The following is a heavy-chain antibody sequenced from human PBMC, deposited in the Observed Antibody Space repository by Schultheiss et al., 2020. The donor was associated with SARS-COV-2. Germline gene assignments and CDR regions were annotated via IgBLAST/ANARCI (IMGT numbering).Heavy chain of an antibody. D-gene: IGHD5-12*01. CDR2: IYYSGST. J-gene: IGHJ6*02. Sequence: SQTLSLTCTVSGGSISSGGYYWSWIRQPPGKGLEWIGYIYYSGSTYYNPSLKSRVTISVDTSKNQFSLQLNSVTPEDTAVYYCAREAVATIPRVYYYYGMDVWGQGTTVTVSS. CDR3: AREAVATIPRVYYYYGMDV. V-gene: IGHV4-31*03. CDR1: GGSISSGGYY.